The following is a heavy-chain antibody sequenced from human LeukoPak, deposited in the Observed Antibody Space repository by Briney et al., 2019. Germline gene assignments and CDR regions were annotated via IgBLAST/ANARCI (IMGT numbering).Heavy chain of an antibody. CDR3: ARDSSGYYVGY. J-gene: IGHJ4*02. Sequence: ASVKVSCKASGYTFTSYDINWVRQAPGQGLEWMGIINPSGGSTSYAQKFQGRVTMTRDTSTSTVYMELSSLRSEDTAVYYCARDSSGYYVGYWGQGTLVTVSS. CDR1: GYTFTSYD. D-gene: IGHD3-22*01. CDR2: INPSGGST. V-gene: IGHV1-46*01.